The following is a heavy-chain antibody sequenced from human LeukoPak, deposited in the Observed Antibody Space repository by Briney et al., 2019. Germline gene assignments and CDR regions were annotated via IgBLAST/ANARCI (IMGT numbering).Heavy chain of an antibody. CDR2: IYSGGRT. V-gene: IGHV3-66*04. J-gene: IGHJ1*01. CDR3: ARQPFGPGTYLQY. CDR1: GFIVSSDY. Sequence: GGSLRLSCAASGFIVSSDYMSWVRQAPGKGLEWVSVIYSGGRTDYADSVKGRFTISRDNAKNIVTLQMESLRVEDTATYYCARQPFGPGTYLQYWGQGTLVIVSS. D-gene: IGHD3-10*01.